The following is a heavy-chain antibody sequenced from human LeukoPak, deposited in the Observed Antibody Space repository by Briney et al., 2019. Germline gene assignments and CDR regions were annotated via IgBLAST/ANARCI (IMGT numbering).Heavy chain of an antibody. CDR2: INPKSGAA. D-gene: IGHD6-13*01. V-gene: IGHV1-2*02. CDR3: ARGAEAETSPLDF. Sequence: ASVKVSCKASGYIFSDYYMHWVRQAPGQGLVWLGWINPKSGAADYAQQFRGRGTMTRDTSINTDYMEMKRVTSDDPAVYYCARGAEAETSPLDFWGQGTLVIVS. J-gene: IGHJ4*02. CDR1: GYIFSDYY.